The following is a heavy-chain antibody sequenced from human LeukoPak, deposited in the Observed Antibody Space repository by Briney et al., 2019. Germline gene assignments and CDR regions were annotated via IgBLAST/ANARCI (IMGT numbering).Heavy chain of an antibody. D-gene: IGHD1-26*01. CDR2: IYYSGST. V-gene: IGHV4-61*05. CDR1: GGSISSSSYY. Sequence: SETLSLTCTVSGGSISSSSYYWGWIRQPPGKGLEWIGYIYYSGSTNYNPSLKSRVTMSVDPSKNQFSLKLSSVTAADTAVYYCARLIYSGTYYSFDYWGQGTLVTVSS. CDR3: ARLIYSGTYYSFDY. J-gene: IGHJ4*02.